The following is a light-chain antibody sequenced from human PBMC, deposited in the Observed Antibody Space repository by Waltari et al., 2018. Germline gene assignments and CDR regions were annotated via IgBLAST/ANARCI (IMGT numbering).Light chain of an antibody. V-gene: IGKV1-5*03. CDR1: QSISSW. J-gene: IGKJ4*01. Sequence: DIQMTQSPSTLSASVGDRVTITCRASQSISSWLAWYRQKPGKAPKLLIYKASSLESGVPSRFSGSGSGTEFTLTISSLQPDDFATYYCQQYNSHPLTFGGGTKVEIK. CDR2: KAS. CDR3: QQYNSHPLT.